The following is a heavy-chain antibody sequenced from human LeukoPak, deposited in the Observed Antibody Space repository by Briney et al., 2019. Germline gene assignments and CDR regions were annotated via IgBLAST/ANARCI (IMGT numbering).Heavy chain of an antibody. D-gene: IGHD3-16*01. J-gene: IGHJ4*02. V-gene: IGHV1-18*01. CDR2: LDTYKGDT. CDR1: GYTFSSYG. Sequence: ASVKVSCKASGYTFSSYGISWLRQAPGQGLEWVGWLDTYKGDTNYAQKFQGRVTMTTDSSTDTAYVESRSLRPDDTAVYFCAREGLTLALDFWGQGTLVTVSS. CDR3: AREGLTLALDF.